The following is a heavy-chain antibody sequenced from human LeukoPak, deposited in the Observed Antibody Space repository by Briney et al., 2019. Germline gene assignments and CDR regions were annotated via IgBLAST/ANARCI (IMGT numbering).Heavy chain of an antibody. J-gene: IGHJ5*02. CDR2: VIPIFGTA. CDR1: GGTFSSYA. D-gene: IGHD3-22*01. CDR3: AREQRDYYDSSGYYAGNWFDP. Sequence: SVKVSCKASGGTFSSYAISWVRQAPGQGLEWMGRVIPIFGTANYAQKFQGRVTITTDESTSTAYMELSSLRSEDTAVYYCAREQRDYYDSSGYYAGNWFDPWGQGTLVTVSS. V-gene: IGHV1-69*05.